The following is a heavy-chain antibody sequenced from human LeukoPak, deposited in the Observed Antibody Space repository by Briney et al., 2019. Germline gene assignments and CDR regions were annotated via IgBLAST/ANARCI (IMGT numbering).Heavy chain of an antibody. CDR1: GGSISSSSYY. V-gene: IGHV4-39*01. CDR2: IYYSGST. D-gene: IGHD3-9*01. J-gene: IGHJ4*02. CDR3: ARFPSGILTGYVDY. Sequence: SETLSLTCTVSGGSISSSSYYWGWIRQPPGKGLEWIGSIYYSGSTYYNPSLKSRVTISVDTSKNQFSLKLSSVTAADTAVYYCARFPSGILTGYVDYWGQGTLVTVSS.